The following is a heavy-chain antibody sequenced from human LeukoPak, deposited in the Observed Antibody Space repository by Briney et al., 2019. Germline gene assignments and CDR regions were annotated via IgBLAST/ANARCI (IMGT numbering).Heavy chain of an antibody. J-gene: IGHJ4*02. Sequence: SSETLSLTCAVYGGSFSGYYWSWIRQPPGKGLEWIGEINHSGSTNYNPSLKSRVTISVDRSKNQFSLKLSSVTAADTAVYYCARAQADYYDSTETYYFDYWGQGTLVTVSS. CDR3: ARAQADYYDSTETYYFDY. CDR1: GGSFSGYY. CDR2: INHSGST. D-gene: IGHD3-22*01. V-gene: IGHV4-34*01.